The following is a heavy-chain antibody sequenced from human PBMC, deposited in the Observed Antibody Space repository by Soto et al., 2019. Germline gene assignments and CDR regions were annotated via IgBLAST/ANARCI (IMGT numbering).Heavy chain of an antibody. V-gene: IGHV4-31*03. D-gene: IGHD3-3*01. CDR2: IYYSGST. CDR1: GGSISSGGYY. Sequence: QVQLQESGPGLVKPSQTLSLTCTVSGGSISSGGYYWSWIRQHPGKGLEWIGYIYYSGSTYYNPSLKSRVTISVDTSKNQFSLKLSSVTAADTAVYYCARASESAGVGFWSGYYTRYGMDVWGQGTTVTVSS. CDR3: ARASESAGVGFWSGYYTRYGMDV. J-gene: IGHJ6*02.